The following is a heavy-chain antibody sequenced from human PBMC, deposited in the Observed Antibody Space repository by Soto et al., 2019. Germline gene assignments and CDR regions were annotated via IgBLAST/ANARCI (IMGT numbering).Heavy chain of an antibody. J-gene: IGHJ4*02. CDR3: AKRFRGVLLNPEVD. D-gene: IGHD3-10*01. CDR1: GLTFSSYA. Sequence: EVQLLESGGDLVQPGGSLRLSCVASGLTFSSYAMSWVRQAPGKGLEWVSAIRGSGGYTDYADSDKGRFTISRDNSKNTLYLQMNSLRAEDTALYYCAKRFRGVLLNPEVDWGQGTLVTVSS. CDR2: IRGSGGYT. V-gene: IGHV3-23*01.